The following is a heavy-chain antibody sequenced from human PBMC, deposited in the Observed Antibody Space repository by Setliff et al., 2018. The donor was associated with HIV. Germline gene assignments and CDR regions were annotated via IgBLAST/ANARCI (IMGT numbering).Heavy chain of an antibody. J-gene: IGHJ3*02. CDR1: GGSITSHY. CDR3: ARWGETETPTSVKAFDI. CDR2: THYSGRT. D-gene: IGHD1-26*01. V-gene: IGHV4-59*11. Sequence: PSETLSLTCTVSGGSITSHYWNWFRQPPGQGLEWIGFTHYSGRTSHNPSLTSRVTFSVDTSKNQFSLKLSSVTDVDTAVYYCARWGETETPTSVKAFDIWGQGTLVTVSS.